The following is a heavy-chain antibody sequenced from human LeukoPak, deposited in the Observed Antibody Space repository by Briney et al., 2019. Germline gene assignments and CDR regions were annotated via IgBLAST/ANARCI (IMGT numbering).Heavy chain of an antibody. V-gene: IGHV4-39*07. D-gene: IGHD3-22*01. CDR1: SGSISSSTYY. CDR3: ARDRPMIVVVNEYYFDY. CDR2: IYYSGST. J-gene: IGHJ4*02. Sequence: SSETLSLTCTVSSGSISSSTYYWGWIRQPPGKGLEWIGSIYYSGSTYYNPSLKSRVTISVDTSKNQFSLKLSSVTAADTAVYYCARDRPMIVVVNEYYFDYWGQGTLVTVSS.